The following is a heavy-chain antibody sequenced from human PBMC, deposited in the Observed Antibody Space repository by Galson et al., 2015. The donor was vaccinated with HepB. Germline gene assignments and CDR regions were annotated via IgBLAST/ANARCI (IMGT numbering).Heavy chain of an antibody. V-gene: IGHV3-21*01. CDR3: ARVYCSSSSCYPYYGMDV. CDR1: GFTFSSYS. D-gene: IGHD2-2*01. CDR2: ISSSSSYI. J-gene: IGHJ6*02. Sequence: SLRLSCAASGFTFSSYSMNWVRQAPGKGLEWVASISSSSSYIYYADSVKGRFTISRDNAKNSLYLQMNSLRAEDTAVYYCARVYCSSSSCYPYYGMDVWGQGTTVTVSS.